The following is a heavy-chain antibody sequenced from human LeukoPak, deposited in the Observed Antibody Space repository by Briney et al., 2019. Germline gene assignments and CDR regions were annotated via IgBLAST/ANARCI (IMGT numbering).Heavy chain of an antibody. V-gene: IGHV3-15*01. J-gene: IGHJ4*02. CDR3: TTDYGEVGGWYYDY. CDR2: IKSKTDGGTT. CDR1: GFTFSNAW. D-gene: IGHD6-19*01. Sequence: PGGSLRLSCAASGFTFSNAWMSWVRQAPGKGLEWVGRIKSKTDGGTTDYAAPVKGRFTISRDDSKNTLYLQMNSLKTEDTAVYYCTTDYGEVGGWYYDYWGQGTLVTVSS.